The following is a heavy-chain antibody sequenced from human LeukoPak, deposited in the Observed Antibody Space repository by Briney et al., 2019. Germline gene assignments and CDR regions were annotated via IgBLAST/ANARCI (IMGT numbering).Heavy chain of an antibody. CDR1: GGSISSYY. CDR3: ARGYYYYYVDV. J-gene: IGHJ6*03. CDR2: IYYSGST. Sequence: PSETLSLTCTVSGGSISSYYWSWIRQPPGKGLEWIGYIYYSGSTNYNPSLKSRVTISVDTSKNQISLKLSSLTAADTAVYFCARGYYYYYVDVWGKGTTVTVSS. V-gene: IGHV4-59*01.